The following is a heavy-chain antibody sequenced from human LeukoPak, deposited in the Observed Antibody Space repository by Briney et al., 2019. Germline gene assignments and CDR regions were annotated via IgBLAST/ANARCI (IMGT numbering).Heavy chain of an antibody. CDR3: ARYRDSSGWYWIFDF. J-gene: IGHJ4*02. CDR1: GGSISSYY. CDR2: IYTSGST. V-gene: IGHV4-4*07. D-gene: IGHD6-19*01. Sequence: SETLSLTCTVSGGSISSYYWSWIRQPAGKGLEWVGRIYTSGSTNYNPSLKSRVSMSVDTSKNQFSLKLTSVTAADTAVYYCARYRDSSGWYWIFDFWGQGTLVTVSS.